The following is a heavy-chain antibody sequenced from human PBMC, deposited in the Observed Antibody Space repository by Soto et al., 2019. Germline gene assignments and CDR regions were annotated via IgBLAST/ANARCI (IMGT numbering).Heavy chain of an antibody. V-gene: IGHV4-34*01. Sequence: SETLSLTCAFYCGSFIGYYWSWIRQPPGKGLEWIGEINHSGSTNYNPSLKSRVTISVDTSKNQFSLKLGSVTAADTAVYYCARARRVYGMDVWGQGTTVTVSS. CDR2: INHSGST. CDR1: CGSFIGYY. CDR3: ARARRVYGMDV. J-gene: IGHJ6*02.